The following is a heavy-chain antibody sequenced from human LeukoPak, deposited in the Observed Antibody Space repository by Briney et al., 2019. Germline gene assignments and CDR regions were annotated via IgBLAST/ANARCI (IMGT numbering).Heavy chain of an antibody. J-gene: IGHJ5*02. CDR2: MNPNSGNT. D-gene: IGHD6-13*01. CDR3: ARKSVGSSSWKAAFDP. V-gene: IGHV1-8*01. Sequence: EASVKVSCKASGYTFTSYDINWVRQATGQGLEWMGWMNPNSGNTGYAQKFQGRVTMTRNTSISTAYMELSSLRSEGTAVYYCARKSVGSSSWKAAFDPWGQGTLVTVSS. CDR1: GYTFTSYD.